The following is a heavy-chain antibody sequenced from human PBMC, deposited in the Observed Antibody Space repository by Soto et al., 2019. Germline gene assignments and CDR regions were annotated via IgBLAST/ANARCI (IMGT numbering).Heavy chain of an antibody. J-gene: IGHJ5*02. CDR2: IYYSGST. CDR3: ARVLGIAARPHWFDP. V-gene: IGHV4-59*01. CDR1: GGSISSYY. D-gene: IGHD6-6*01. Sequence: TSETLSLTCTVSGGSISSYYWSWIRQPPGKGLEWIGYIYYSGSTNYNPSLKSRVTISVDTSKNQFSLKLSSVTAADTAVYYCARVLGIAARPHWFDPWGQGTLVTVSS.